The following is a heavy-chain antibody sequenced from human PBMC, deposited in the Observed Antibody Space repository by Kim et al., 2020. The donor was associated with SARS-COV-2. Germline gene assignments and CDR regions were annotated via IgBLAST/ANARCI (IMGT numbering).Heavy chain of an antibody. J-gene: IGHJ4*02. V-gene: IGHV1-69*02. CDR2: IIPIVDII. Sequence: SVKVSCKTSGGTFSSHTISWVRQAPGEGLEWMGRIIPIVDIINYAQRFQGRVTITADRSSSTVYMELSSLRSDDTGVYYCARVPSTKLSGSDLFFDYWGQGTLVIVSS. CDR1: GGTFSSHT. D-gene: IGHD2-8*01. CDR3: ARVPSTKLSGSDLFFDY.